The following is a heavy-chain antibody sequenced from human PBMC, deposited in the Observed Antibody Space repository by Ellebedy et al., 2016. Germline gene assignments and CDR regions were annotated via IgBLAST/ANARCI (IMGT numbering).Heavy chain of an antibody. V-gene: IGHV1-2*02. J-gene: IGHJ4*02. Sequence: ASVKVSCXASGYTFTGYYMHWVRQAPGQGLEWMGWINPNSGGTNYAQKFQGRVTMTRDTSISTAYMELSRLRSDDTAVYYCARGDKDIVVVPAPLVHYWGQGTLVTVSS. CDR2: INPNSGGT. CDR3: ARGDKDIVVVPAPLVHY. CDR1: GYTFTGYY. D-gene: IGHD2-2*01.